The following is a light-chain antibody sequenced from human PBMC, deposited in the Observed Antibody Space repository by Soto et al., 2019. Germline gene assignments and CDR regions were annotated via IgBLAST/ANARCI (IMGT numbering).Light chain of an antibody. CDR1: ESLVHDDGNTY. J-gene: IGKJ1*01. V-gene: IGKV2-30*02. CDR2: KVS. CDR3: MQGTHWPPT. Sequence: DVVITHSPLSLHVTLLNPASISCTYSESLVHDDGNTYLNWFQQRPGQSPRRLIYKVSNRGSGVSDRFSGSGSGSNFTLKISRVEAEDLVVYYCMQGTHWPPTFGQGTKVDIK.